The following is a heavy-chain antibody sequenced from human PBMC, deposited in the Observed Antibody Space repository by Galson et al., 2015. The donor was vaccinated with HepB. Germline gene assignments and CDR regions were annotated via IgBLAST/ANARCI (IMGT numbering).Heavy chain of an antibody. V-gene: IGHV4-39*01. J-gene: IGHJ5*02. Sequence: LSLTCTVSGGSISSSSYYWGWIRQPPGKGLEWIGSIYYSGSTYYNPSLKSRVTISVDTSKNQFSLKLSSVTAADTAVYYCASGGYCSSTSCDNWFDPWGQGTLVTVSS. CDR1: GGSISSSSYY. CDR3: ASGGYCSSTSCDNWFDP. D-gene: IGHD2-2*01. CDR2: IYYSGST.